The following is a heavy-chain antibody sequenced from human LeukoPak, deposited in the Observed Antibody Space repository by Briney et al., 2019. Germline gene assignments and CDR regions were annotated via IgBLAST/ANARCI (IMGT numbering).Heavy chain of an antibody. CDR2: INPNSGGT. J-gene: IGHJ5*02. D-gene: IGHD3-3*01. CDR3: ARIYYDFWSGPYA. V-gene: IGHV1-2*02. CDR1: GYTFTGYY. Sequence: ASVKVSCKASGYTFTGYYMHWVRQAPGQGLEWMGWINPNSGGTNYAQKFQGRVTMTRGTSISTAYMELSRLRSDDTAVYYCARIYYDFWSGPYAWGQGTLVTVSS.